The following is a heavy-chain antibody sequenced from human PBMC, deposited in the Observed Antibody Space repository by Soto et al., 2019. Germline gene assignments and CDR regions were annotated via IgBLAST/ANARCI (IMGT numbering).Heavy chain of an antibody. J-gene: IGHJ4*02. CDR2: ISGSGGST. Sequence: EVQLLESGGGLVQPGGSLRLSCAASGFTFSSYAMSWVRQAPGKGLEWVSAISGSGGSTYYADSVKGRFTISRDNSKNTLYLQMNSLRAEDTAVYYCAKGLTVTIFGVVIADYWGQGTLVTVSS. D-gene: IGHD3-3*01. CDR3: AKGLTVTIFGVVIADY. CDR1: GFTFSSYA. V-gene: IGHV3-23*01.